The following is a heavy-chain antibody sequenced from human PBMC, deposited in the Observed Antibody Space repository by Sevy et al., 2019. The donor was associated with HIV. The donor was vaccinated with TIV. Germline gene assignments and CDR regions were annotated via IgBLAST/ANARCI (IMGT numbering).Heavy chain of an antibody. D-gene: IGHD1-26*01. V-gene: IGHV3-74*01. J-gene: IGHJ4*02. CDR2: ISFDGSTT. Sequence: GGSLRLSCAASGFSFRNYWMHWVRQAPGKGLVWVSRISFDGSTTTYADSVKGRFTISRDNAKNTRYLQMNSLRAEDKAVEYCAREVGRGHDYWGQGTLVTVSS. CDR1: GFSFRNYW. CDR3: AREVGRGHDY.